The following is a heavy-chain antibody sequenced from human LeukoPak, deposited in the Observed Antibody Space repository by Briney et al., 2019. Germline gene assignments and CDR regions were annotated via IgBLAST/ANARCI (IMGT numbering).Heavy chain of an antibody. J-gene: IGHJ4*02. D-gene: IGHD3-16*01. CDR1: GFSIRTYW. V-gene: IGHV3-30*03. Sequence: GGSLRLSCAASGFSIRTYWMSWVRQAPGKGLEWVAVISYDGSNKYYADSVKGRFTISRDNSKNTLYLQMNSLRAEDTAVYYCARETLRLGPIFDYWGQGTLVTVSS. CDR2: ISYDGSNK. CDR3: ARETLRLGPIFDY.